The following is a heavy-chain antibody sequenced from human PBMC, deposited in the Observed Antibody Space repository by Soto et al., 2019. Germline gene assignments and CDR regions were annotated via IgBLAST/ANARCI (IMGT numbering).Heavy chain of an antibody. J-gene: IGHJ3*02. CDR2: IWYDGSNK. V-gene: IGHV3-33*01. CDR3: ARDLYYYDSSGYGSNAFDI. Sequence: GGSLRLSCAASGFTFSSYGMHWVRQAPGKGLEWVAVIWYDGSNKYYADSVKGRFTISRDNSKNTLYLQMNSLRAEDTAVYYCARDLYYYDSSGYGSNAFDIWGQGTMVTV. D-gene: IGHD3-22*01. CDR1: GFTFSSYG.